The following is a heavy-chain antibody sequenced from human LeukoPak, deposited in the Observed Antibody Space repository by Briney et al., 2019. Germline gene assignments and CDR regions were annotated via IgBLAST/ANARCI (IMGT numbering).Heavy chain of an antibody. J-gene: IGHJ6*02. CDR1: GFTFDDSA. Sequence: GRSLRLSCAASGFTFDDSAMHWVRQAPGKGLEWVSGISWNSGYIDYADSVKGRFTISRDNAKNSLYLQMNSLRAEDTAVYYCARDIVVVVAATPRIYYYYGMDVWGQGTTVTVSS. CDR3: ARDIVVVVAATPRIYYYYGMDV. V-gene: IGHV3-9*01. CDR2: ISWNSGYI. D-gene: IGHD2-15*01.